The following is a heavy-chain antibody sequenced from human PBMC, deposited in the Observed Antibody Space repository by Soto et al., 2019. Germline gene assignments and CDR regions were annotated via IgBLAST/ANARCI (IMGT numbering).Heavy chain of an antibody. J-gene: IGHJ4*02. CDR3: ARGVYDSTGPHFDY. CDR2: IYYSGST. V-gene: IGHV4-31*03. Sequence: SETLSLTCTVSGGSISSGGYYWSWIRQLPGKGLEWIGYIYYSGSTYYNPSLKSRVTISVDTSKNQFSLKLSSVTAADTAVYYCARGVYDSTGPHFDYWGQGTLVTVSS. CDR1: GGSISSGGYY. D-gene: IGHD2-8*01.